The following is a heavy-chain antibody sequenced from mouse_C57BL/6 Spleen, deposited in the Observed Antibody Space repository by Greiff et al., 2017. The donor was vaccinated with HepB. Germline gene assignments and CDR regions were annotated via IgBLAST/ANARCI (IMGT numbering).Heavy chain of an antibody. J-gene: IGHJ1*03. Sequence: VQLQQSGAELVMPGASVKLSCKASGYTFTSYWMHWVKQRPGQGLEWIGEIDPSDSYTNYNQKFKGKSTLTVDKSSSTAYMQLSSLTSEDSAVYYCARRGGDRSSRYFDVWGTGTTVTVSS. D-gene: IGHD1-1*01. CDR1: GYTFTSYW. V-gene: IGHV1-69*01. CDR2: IDPSDSYT. CDR3: ARRGGDRSSRYFDV.